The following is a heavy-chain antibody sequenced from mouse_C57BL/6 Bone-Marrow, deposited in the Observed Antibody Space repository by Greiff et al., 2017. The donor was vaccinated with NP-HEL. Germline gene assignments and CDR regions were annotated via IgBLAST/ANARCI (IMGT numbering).Heavy chain of an antibody. V-gene: IGHV5-16*01. J-gene: IGHJ2*01. Sequence: DVKLVESEGGLVQPGSSMKLSCTASGFTFSDYYMAWVRQVPEKGLEWVANINYDGSSTYYLDSLKSRFIISRDNAKNILYLQMSSLKSEDTATYYCARDRGLLRFDYWGQGTTLTVSS. D-gene: IGHD2-3*01. CDR2: INYDGSST. CDR3: ARDRGLLRFDY. CDR1: GFTFSDYY.